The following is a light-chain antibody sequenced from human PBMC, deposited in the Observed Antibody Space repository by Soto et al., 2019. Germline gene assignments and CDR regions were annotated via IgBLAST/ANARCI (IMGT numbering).Light chain of an antibody. CDR2: DVS. J-gene: IGLJ1*01. CDR3: SSYTSSMDYV. Sequence: QSVLTQPASVSGSPGQSITISCTGTSSDVGGYNYVSWYQQHPGKAPKLMIYDVSNRPSGVSNRFSGSKSGNTASLTISGLQAEDEADYYCSSYTSSMDYVFGTGTKVTGL. V-gene: IGLV2-14*01. CDR1: SSDVGGYNY.